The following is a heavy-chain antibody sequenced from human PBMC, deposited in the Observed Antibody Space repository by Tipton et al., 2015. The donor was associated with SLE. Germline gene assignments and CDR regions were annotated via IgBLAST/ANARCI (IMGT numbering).Heavy chain of an antibody. Sequence: LSLTCTVSGGSISSSSYYWGWIRQPPGKGLEWIGSIFYSGSSYYNPSLKSRVTIYVDTSKNQFSLKLSSVTAADTAVYYCARQVTNRWHVVWFDPWGQGTLVTVSS. CDR1: GGSISSSSYY. CDR2: IFYSGSS. CDR3: ARQVTNRWHVVWFDP. D-gene: IGHD2-15*01. J-gene: IGHJ5*02. V-gene: IGHV4-39*01.